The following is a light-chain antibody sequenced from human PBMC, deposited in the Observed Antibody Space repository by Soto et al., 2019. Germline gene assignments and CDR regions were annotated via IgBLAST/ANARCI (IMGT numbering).Light chain of an antibody. J-gene: IGKJ1*01. Sequence: DIQMTQSPSTLSASVGDRVTITCRASQSIDIWLAWYQQKPGKAPKLLIYKTFSLESGVPSRFSGSGSGIEFTLTISSLQPDDFATYYCQNYKSPPWTFGQGTKVEIK. CDR1: QSIDIW. CDR3: QNYKSPPWT. CDR2: KTF. V-gene: IGKV1-5*03.